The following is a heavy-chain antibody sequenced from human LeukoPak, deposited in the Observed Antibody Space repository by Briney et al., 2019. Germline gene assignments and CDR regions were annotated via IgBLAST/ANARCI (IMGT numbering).Heavy chain of an antibody. J-gene: IGHJ4*02. D-gene: IGHD3-22*01. CDR3: NHEDYDSSGRYFDY. Sequence: SETLSLTRNVSGGSISSSSYYWGWIRQPPGKGLEWVGSIFYSGKTHYNPSLKSRVTMSIDMSKNHFSLKLSSVTAADTAVYYCNHEDYDSSGRYFDYWGQGMLVAVSS. V-gene: IGHV4-39*01. CDR2: IFYSGKT. CDR1: GGSISSSSYY.